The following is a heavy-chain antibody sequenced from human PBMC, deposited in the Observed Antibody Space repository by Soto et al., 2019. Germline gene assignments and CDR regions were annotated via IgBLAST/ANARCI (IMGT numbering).Heavy chain of an antibody. CDR1: GYTFITYG. CDR3: ARGRTDYYDNSANYFLDY. Sequence: QVQLVQSGAEVKKPGASVKVSCKASGYTFITYGVSWVRQAPGQGLDWLGWISTYNGNTRYAERLQGRVTMTTDTTTNRADMVLRNRRSDDTAVYYCARGRTDYYDNSANYFLDYWGQGTLVTVSS. CDR2: ISTYNGNT. D-gene: IGHD3-22*01. J-gene: IGHJ4*02. V-gene: IGHV1-18*01.